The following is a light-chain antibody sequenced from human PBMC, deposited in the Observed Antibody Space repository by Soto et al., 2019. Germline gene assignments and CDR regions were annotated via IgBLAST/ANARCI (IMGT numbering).Light chain of an antibody. CDR2: GAS. J-gene: IGKJ5*01. Sequence: EIAMTQSPASLSVSPGERATLSYRASQSVSTNLAWYQQKPGQAPRLLMYGASTRAIGIPARFTGDGSGTEFTLTISSLQPEDLTFYYCQQYDNWPITFGQGTRLEIK. CDR3: QQYDNWPIT. V-gene: IGKV3-15*01. CDR1: QSVSTN.